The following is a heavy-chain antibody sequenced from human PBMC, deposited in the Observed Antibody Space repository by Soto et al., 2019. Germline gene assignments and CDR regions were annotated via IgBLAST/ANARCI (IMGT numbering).Heavy chain of an antibody. CDR1: GDSVSSNSAA. J-gene: IGHJ3*02. Sequence: SQTLSLTCAISGDSVSSNSAAWNWIRQSPSRGLEWLGRTYYRSKWYNDYAVSVKSRITINPDTSKNQFSLQLNSVTPEDTAVYYCARAGSGSYPGGNRAFDIWGQGTMVTVSS. CDR3: ARAGSGSYPGGNRAFDI. V-gene: IGHV6-1*01. CDR2: TYYRSKWYN. D-gene: IGHD1-26*01.